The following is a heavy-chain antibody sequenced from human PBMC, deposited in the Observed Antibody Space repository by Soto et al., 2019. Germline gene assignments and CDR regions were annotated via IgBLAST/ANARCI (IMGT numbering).Heavy chain of an antibody. CDR2: IIPIFGTA. J-gene: IGHJ5*02. D-gene: IGHD6-13*01. CDR1: GGTFSSYA. Sequence: SVKVSCKASGGTFSSYAISWVRQAPGQGLEWMGGIIPIFGTANYAQKFQGRVTITADESTSTAYMELSSLRSEDTAVYYCARGRIAAAAGTGRWFDPWGQGTLVTVS. V-gene: IGHV1-69*13. CDR3: ARGRIAAAAGTGRWFDP.